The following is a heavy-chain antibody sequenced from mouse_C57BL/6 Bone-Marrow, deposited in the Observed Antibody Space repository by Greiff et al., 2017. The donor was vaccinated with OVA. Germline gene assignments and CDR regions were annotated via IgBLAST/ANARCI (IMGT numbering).Heavy chain of an antibody. Sequence: VHVKQSGAELVRPGASVKLSCTASGFNIKDYYMHWVKQRPEQGLEWIGGIDPEDGDTEYAPKFQGKATMTADTSSNTAYLQLSSLTSEDTAVYYFTAGGYVLWLDPPPAWFAYWGQGTLVTVSA. J-gene: IGHJ3*01. V-gene: IGHV14-1*01. CDR2: IDPEDGDT. CDR1: GFNIKDYY. D-gene: IGHD2-2*01. CDR3: TAGGYVLWLDPPPAWFAY.